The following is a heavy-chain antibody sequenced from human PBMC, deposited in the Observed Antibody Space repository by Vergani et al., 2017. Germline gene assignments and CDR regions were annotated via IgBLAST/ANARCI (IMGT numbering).Heavy chain of an antibody. J-gene: IGHJ4*02. Sequence: QVQLVQSGAEVKKPGSSVKVSCKASGGTFSSYAISWVRQAPGQGLEWMGGIIPIFGTANYAQKFQGRVTITADESTSTAYMELSSLRSEDTAVYYCAGDGGETHSGSYSGDLLFDYWGQGTLVTVSS. V-gene: IGHV1-69*01. D-gene: IGHD1-26*01. CDR2: IIPIFGTA. CDR3: AGDGGETHSGSYSGDLLFDY. CDR1: GGTFSSYA.